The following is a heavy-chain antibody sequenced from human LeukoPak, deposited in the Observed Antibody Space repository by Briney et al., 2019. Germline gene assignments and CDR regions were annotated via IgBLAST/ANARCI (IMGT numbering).Heavy chain of an antibody. CDR1: GFTFSSYA. CDR2: LSYDGSNK. V-gene: IGHV3-30*04. J-gene: IGHJ3*02. Sequence: GGSLRLSCAASGFTFSSYAMHCVRQAPGKGLEWVADLSYDGSNKYYADSVKGRFTIPRDNSKNTLYLQMNSLRAEDTAVYYCARDNVEWELPYAFDIWGQGTMVTVSS. CDR3: ARDNVEWELPYAFDI. D-gene: IGHD1-26*01.